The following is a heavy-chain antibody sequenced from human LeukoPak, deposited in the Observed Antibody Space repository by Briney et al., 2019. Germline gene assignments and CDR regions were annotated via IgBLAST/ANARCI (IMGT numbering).Heavy chain of an antibody. V-gene: IGHV3-21*01. CDR3: AREAGYCSSTSCYAYFDY. CDR1: GFNFSIYS. D-gene: IGHD2-2*01. J-gene: IGHJ4*02. CDR2: ISSSSSYI. Sequence: GGSLRLSCAASGFNFSIYSMNWVRQAPGKGLEWVSSISSSSSYIYYADSVKGRFTISRDNAKNSLYLQMNSLRAEDTAVYYCAREAGYCSSTSCYAYFDYWGQGTLVTVSS.